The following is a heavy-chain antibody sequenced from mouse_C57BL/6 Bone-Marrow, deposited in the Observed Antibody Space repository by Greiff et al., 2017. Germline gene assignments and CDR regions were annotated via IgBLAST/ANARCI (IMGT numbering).Heavy chain of an antibody. V-gene: IGHV1-52*01. J-gene: IGHJ3*01. D-gene: IGHD1-1*01. Sequence: VQLQQPGAELVRPGSSVQLSCKASGYTFTSYWMHWVKQRPIQGLEWNGNIDPSDSETHYNQKFKDKATLTVDKSSSTVYMQLSSLTSEDSAVYYCARSTTVVEDWFADWGQGTLVTVSA. CDR3: ARSTTVVEDWFAD. CDR2: IDPSDSET. CDR1: GYTFTSYW.